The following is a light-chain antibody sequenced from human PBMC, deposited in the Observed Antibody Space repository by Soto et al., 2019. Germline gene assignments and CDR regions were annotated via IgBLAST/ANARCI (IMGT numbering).Light chain of an antibody. J-gene: IGKJ1*01. CDR2: AAS. Sequence: EIVLTQSPGTLSLSPRERATLSCRASPSVSSYYLAWYQQKPGQAPRLLIYAASSRATGIPDRFSGGGSGTDFTLTISRLEPEDFAVYYCQQCGSSPWTFGQGTKVDIK. CDR3: QQCGSSPWT. V-gene: IGKV3-20*01. CDR1: PSVSSYY.